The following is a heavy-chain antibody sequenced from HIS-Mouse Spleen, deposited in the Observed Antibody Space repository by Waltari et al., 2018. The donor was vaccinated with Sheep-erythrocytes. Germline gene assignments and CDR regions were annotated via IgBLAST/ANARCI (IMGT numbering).Heavy chain of an antibody. CDR3: ARLRAFDY. CDR1: GYTFTSYG. Sequence: QVQLVQSGAEVKKPGASVKVSCKASGYTFTSYGISWVRQAPGQGLEGMGGIIADNRNNTYAQKLQGRVTMTTDTSTSTAYMELRSLRSDDTAVYYCARLRAFDYWGQGTLVTVSS. CDR2: IIADNRNN. V-gene: IGHV1-18*01. J-gene: IGHJ4*02.